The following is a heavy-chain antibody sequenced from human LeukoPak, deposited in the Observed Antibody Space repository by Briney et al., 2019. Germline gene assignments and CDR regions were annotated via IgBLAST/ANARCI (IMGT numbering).Heavy chain of an antibody. CDR3: AAGPAGNGHLSSY. D-gene: IGHD1-1*01. V-gene: IGHV3-74*01. CDR1: GFTFNNYW. CDR2: INGDGNNV. J-gene: IGHJ4*02. Sequence: PGESLRLSCAASGFTFNNYWLHWVRQVPGKGLMWVSRINGDGNNVSYADSVKGRFTISRDNAKNTLHLQMNSLRAEDTAVYYCAAGPAGNGHLSSYWGQGTRVTVSS.